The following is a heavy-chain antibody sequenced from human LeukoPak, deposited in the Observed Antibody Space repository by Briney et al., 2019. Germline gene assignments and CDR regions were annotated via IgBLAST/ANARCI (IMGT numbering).Heavy chain of an antibody. D-gene: IGHD6-13*01. J-gene: IGHJ3*02. CDR3: ARPLSGSSSWHGDAFDI. Sequence: SETLSLTCTVSGGSISSSTYYWGWIRQPPGKGLEWIGSIYYSGSTYYNASLKSRVTISADTSKNQFSLKLSSATAAGTAVYYCARPLSGSSSWHGDAFDIWGQGTMVTVSS. CDR2: IYYSGST. CDR1: GGSISSSTYY. V-gene: IGHV4-39*01.